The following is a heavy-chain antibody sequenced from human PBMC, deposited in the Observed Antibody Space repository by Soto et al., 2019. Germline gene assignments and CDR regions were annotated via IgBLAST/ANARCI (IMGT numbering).Heavy chain of an antibody. CDR1: GFTFSSYV. J-gene: IGHJ5*02. CDR3: AKGRLAALFDP. Sequence: EVQLLESGGGLVQPGGYPRFSCAASGFTFSSYVMSWVRQAPGKGLEWVSGMSGSGGRTYYADSVKGRFTISRDNSKNTLYLQMNSLRAEDTAVYYCAKGRLAALFDPWGQGTLVTVSS. CDR2: MSGSGGRT. V-gene: IGHV3-23*01.